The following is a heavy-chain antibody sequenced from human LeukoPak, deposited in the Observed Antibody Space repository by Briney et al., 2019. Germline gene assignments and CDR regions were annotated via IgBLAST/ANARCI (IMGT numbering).Heavy chain of an antibody. D-gene: IGHD2-2*01. V-gene: IGHV4-39*01. J-gene: IGHJ6*03. CDR1: GGSISSSSYY. Sequence: PSETLSLTCTASGGSISSSSYYWGWIRQPPGKGLEWIGSIYYSGSTYYNPSLKSRVTISVDTSKNQFSLKLSSVTAADTAVYYCASGTGCSSTGCYYYYYYYMDVWGKGTTVTISS. CDR3: ASGTGCSSTGCYYYYYYYMDV. CDR2: IYYSGST.